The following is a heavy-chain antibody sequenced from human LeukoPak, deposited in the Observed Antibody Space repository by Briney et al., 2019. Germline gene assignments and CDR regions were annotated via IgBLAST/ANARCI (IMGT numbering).Heavy chain of an antibody. CDR2: IYSGGSA. D-gene: IGHD4-17*01. J-gene: IGHJ5*02. Sequence: PGGSLRLSCAASGFTFSTYAMSWVRQAPGKGLEWVSVIYSGGSAYYADSVKGRFTISRDNSKNTLYLQMNSLRAEDTAIYYCAADGDYNAWGQGTLVTVSS. CDR1: GFTFSTYA. V-gene: IGHV3-23*03. CDR3: AADGDYNA.